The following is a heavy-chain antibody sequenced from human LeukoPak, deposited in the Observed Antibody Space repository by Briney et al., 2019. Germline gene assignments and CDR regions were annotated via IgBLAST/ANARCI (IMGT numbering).Heavy chain of an antibody. CDR2: ITWDGGST. D-gene: IGHD5-24*01. CDR3: AKDIGWLQFYFDY. Sequence: GGSLRLSCAASGFTFDVYAMHWVRQAPGKGLEWVSLITWDGGSTYYADSVKGRFTISRDNNKNSLYLQMNSLRAEDTALYYCAKDIGWLQFYFDYWGQGTLVAVSS. CDR1: GFTFDVYA. J-gene: IGHJ4*02. V-gene: IGHV3-43D*04.